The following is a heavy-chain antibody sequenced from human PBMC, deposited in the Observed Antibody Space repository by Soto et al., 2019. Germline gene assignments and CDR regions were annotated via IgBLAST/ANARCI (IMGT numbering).Heavy chain of an antibody. CDR3: ARGRIHLCYPFDY. J-gene: IGHJ4*02. V-gene: IGHV4-59*01. D-gene: IGHD5-18*01. Sequence: QVQLQESGPGLVKPSETLSLTCTVSGGSISSYYWSWIRQPPGKGLEWIGYIYYSGSTNYNPSLKSRVTISVDTSKNQFSLKLSSVTAADTAVYYCARGRIHLCYPFDYWCQGTLVTVSS. CDR2: IYYSGST. CDR1: GGSISSYY.